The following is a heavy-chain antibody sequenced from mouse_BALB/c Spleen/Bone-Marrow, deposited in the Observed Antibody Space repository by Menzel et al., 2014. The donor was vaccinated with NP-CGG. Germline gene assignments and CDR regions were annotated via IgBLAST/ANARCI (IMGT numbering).Heavy chain of an antibody. CDR1: GYTFTDYA. V-gene: IGHV1S137*01. Sequence: QVQLQQPGAELVRPGVSVKISCKGSGYTFTDYAMHWVKQSHAKSLEWIGVISTYYGDDSYNQKFKGKATMTVDKSSSTAYMELARLTSEDSAIYYCARDAMDYWGQGTSVTVTS. CDR3: ARDAMDY. J-gene: IGHJ4*01. CDR2: ISTYYGDD.